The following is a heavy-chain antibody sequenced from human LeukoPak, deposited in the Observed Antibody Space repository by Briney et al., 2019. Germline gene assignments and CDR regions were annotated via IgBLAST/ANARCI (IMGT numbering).Heavy chain of an antibody. Sequence: GRPLRLSCAASGFTFSSYAMHWVRQAPGKGLEWVAVISYDGSNKYYADSVKGRFSISSDNSKDTLYLQMNSLRAEDTAVYYCASDYYDSSGYSEPYDYWGQGTLVTVSS. CDR1: GFTFSSYA. V-gene: IGHV3-30-3*01. D-gene: IGHD3-22*01. CDR3: ASDYYDSSGYSEPYDY. CDR2: ISYDGSNK. J-gene: IGHJ4*02.